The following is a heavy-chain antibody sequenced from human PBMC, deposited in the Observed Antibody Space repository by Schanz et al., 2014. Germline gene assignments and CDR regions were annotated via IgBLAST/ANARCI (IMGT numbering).Heavy chain of an antibody. CDR2: ISNNGDST. CDR3: AKDRSWDYDSSGYFDY. J-gene: IGHJ4*02. V-gene: IGHV3-64*04. D-gene: IGHD3-22*01. CDR1: GFTFSSNS. Sequence: VQLVESGGGLVQPGGSLRLSCAASGFTFSSNSMNWVRQAPGKGLEYISAISNNGDSTYYADSVKGRFTISRDNSKNTLFLQMNSLRAEDTAVYYCAKDRSWDYDSSGYFDYWGQGTLVTVSS.